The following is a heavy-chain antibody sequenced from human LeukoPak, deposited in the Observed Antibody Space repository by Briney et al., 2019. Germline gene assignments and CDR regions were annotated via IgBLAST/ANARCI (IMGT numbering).Heavy chain of an antibody. CDR3: ATTRGSSFDY. D-gene: IGHD3-10*01. CDR1: GFTVSSNY. CDR2: IYSGGNT. Sequence: GGSLRLSCAASGFTVSSNYMCWVRQAPGKGLEWVSIIYSGGNTYYADPVKGRFTTSRDNSKNTLYLQVNSLRVEDTAVYYCATTRGSSFDYWGQGTLVTVSS. V-gene: IGHV3-53*01. J-gene: IGHJ4*02.